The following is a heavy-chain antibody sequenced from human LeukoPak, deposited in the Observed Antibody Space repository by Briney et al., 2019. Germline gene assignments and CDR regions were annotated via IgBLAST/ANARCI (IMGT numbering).Heavy chain of an antibody. Sequence: GGSLRLSCAASGFTFSSYSMNWIRQAPGKGLEWVSSISSSSSYIYYADSVKGRFTISRDNAKNSLYLQMNSLRAEDTAVYYCASWEWFLSHYWGQGTLVTVSS. CDR2: ISSSSSYI. CDR3: ASWEWFLSHY. V-gene: IGHV3-21*01. J-gene: IGHJ4*02. D-gene: IGHD3-3*01. CDR1: GFTFSSYS.